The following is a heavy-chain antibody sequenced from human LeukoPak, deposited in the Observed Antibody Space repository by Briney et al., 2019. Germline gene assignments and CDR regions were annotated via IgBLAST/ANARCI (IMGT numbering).Heavy chain of an antibody. CDR1: GFTFSDYS. J-gene: IGHJ6*02. CDR2: ISSSSDYI. Sequence: GGSLRLSCPASGFTFSDYSMSWVRQAPVKVLEWVSSISSSSDYIYYADSVKGRFTISRDNARNSLYLQMNSLRAEDTAVYYCARSRSVSNYKGMDVWGQGTTVTVSS. CDR3: ARSRSVSNYKGMDV. D-gene: IGHD5/OR15-5a*01. V-gene: IGHV3-21*01.